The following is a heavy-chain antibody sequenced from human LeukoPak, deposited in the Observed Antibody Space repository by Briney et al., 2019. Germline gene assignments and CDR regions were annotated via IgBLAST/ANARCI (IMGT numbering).Heavy chain of an antibody. V-gene: IGHV3-74*01. CDR1: GFTFSNYW. CDR2: IKSDGSST. Sequence: PVGSLRLSCAASGFTFSNYWMHWVRQAPGKGLVWVSRIKSDGSSTTYADSVKGRFTISRDNAKNMVYLQMNSLRAEDTAVYYCARDPFYGDADFDYWGQGTLVTVSS. J-gene: IGHJ4*02. D-gene: IGHD4-17*01. CDR3: ARDPFYGDADFDY.